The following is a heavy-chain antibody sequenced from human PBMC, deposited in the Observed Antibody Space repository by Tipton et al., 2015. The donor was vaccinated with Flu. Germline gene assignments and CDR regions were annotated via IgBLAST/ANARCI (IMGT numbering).Heavy chain of an antibody. Sequence: TLSLTCTVSGGSISDGSYYWGWIRQPPGKGLEWIGRVSTSGTTIYNPSLQNRFAMSLDTSKSQFSVRLNSVTAADTAVYYCATHHKDRWYFELWGRGALVTVSS. CDR2: VSTSGTT. CDR3: ATHHKDRWYFEL. J-gene: IGHJ2*01. CDR1: GGSISDGSYY. V-gene: IGHV4-61*02.